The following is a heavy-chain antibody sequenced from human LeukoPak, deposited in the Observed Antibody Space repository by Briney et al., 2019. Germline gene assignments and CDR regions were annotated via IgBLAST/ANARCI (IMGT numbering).Heavy chain of an antibody. V-gene: IGHV1-46*01. CDR1: VYTFTTYY. CDR2: INPSGGGT. J-gene: IGHJ4*02. Sequence: ASVKVSCKASVYTFTTYYTHWVRQAPGQGLEWMGIINPSGGGTNYAQKFQGRVTMTRDTSTSTVYMELTSLRSDDTAVYFCVRGRIGYSSGFPYFDYWGQGTLVTVSS. D-gene: IGHD6-19*01. CDR3: VRGRIGYSSGFPYFDY.